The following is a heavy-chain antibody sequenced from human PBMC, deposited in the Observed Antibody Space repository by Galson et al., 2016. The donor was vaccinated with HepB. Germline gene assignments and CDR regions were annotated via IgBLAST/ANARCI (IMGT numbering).Heavy chain of an antibody. J-gene: IGHJ3*01. CDR2: INPDGRQT. CDR3: ARDPMRFAFDL. V-gene: IGHV3-7*01. Sequence: SLRLSCAASGFTFRTSWMSWVRQPPGKGLESVANINPDGRQTYYVDSVKGRFNISKDNAKNSLYLRMNSLRADDTAVYYCARDPMRFAFDLWCQGTMVTVSS. CDR1: GFTFRTSW.